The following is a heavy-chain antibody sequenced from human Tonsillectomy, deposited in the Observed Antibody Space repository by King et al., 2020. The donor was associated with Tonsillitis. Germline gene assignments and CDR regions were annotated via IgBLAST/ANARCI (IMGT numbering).Heavy chain of an antibody. V-gene: IGHV3-11*01. J-gene: IGHJ4*02. CDR1: GFTFSDYY. CDR2: ISSSGSTI. D-gene: IGHD3-9*01. Sequence: VQLVESGGGLVKPGGSLRLSCAASGFTFSDYYMSWIRQAPGKGLEWVSYISSSGSTIYYADSVKGRFTISRDNAKNSLYLQMNSLRAGDTAVYYCARDGVPYYDILTGYYNDYWGQGTLVTVSS. CDR3: ARDGVPYYDILTGYYNDY.